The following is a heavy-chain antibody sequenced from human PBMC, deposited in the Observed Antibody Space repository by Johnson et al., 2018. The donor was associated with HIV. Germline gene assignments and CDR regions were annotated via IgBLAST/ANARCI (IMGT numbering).Heavy chain of an antibody. D-gene: IGHD4-23*01. Sequence: QVQLVESGGGVVQPGRSLRLSCAASGYTFSSYAMHWVRQAPGKGLEWVAVISYDANNKYYADSVKGRFTISRDNSKNTLYLQMNSLRAEDTAVYYCARIVRMTTVVIGDAFDIWGQGTKVTVSS. V-gene: IGHV3-30-3*01. CDR2: ISYDANNK. CDR1: GYTFSSYA. CDR3: ARIVRMTTVVIGDAFDI. J-gene: IGHJ3*02.